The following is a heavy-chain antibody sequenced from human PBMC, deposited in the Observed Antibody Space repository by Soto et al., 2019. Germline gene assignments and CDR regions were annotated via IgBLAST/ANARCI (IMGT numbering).Heavy chain of an antibody. CDR1: GGSISNYY. Sequence: SETLSLTCTVSGGSISNYYWTWIRQPPGKGLEWIGYIYYSGTTNYNPSLKSRVTISVDTSKKQFSLKLSSVTAADTAVYYCARDYYDSSGFLGMDVWGQGTTVTVSS. J-gene: IGHJ6*02. CDR3: ARDYYDSSGFLGMDV. D-gene: IGHD3-22*01. V-gene: IGHV4-59*01. CDR2: IYYSGTT.